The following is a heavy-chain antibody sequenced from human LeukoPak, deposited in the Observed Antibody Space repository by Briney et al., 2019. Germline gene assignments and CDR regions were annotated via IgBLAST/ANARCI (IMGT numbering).Heavy chain of an antibody. CDR2: TNGDGSDT. Sequence: GRSLRLSCAASGFTFSAFWMHWVRQVPGKGLVWISRTNGDGSDTTYADSVKGRFTISRDNAKNRLYLQMNSLRAEDTAVYFCARTYTGAWFDYWGQGALVTVSS. CDR1: GFTFSAFW. V-gene: IGHV3-74*01. J-gene: IGHJ4*02. D-gene: IGHD1-14*01. CDR3: ARTYTGAWFDY.